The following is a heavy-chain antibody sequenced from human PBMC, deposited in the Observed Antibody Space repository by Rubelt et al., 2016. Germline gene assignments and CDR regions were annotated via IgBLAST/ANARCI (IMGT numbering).Heavy chain of an antibody. CDR3: ARGTGIAAALKFDY. CDR1: GGSFSGYY. D-gene: IGHD6-13*01. V-gene: IGHV4-34*01. J-gene: IGHJ4*02. Sequence: QVQLQQWGAGLLKPSETLSLTCAVYGGSFSGYYWSWIRQPPGKGLEWIGEINHSGSTNYNPSIKSRVTIAVDTPKNQFSLRLVSVAAADTAVYYCARGTGIAAALKFDYWGQGTLVTVSS. CDR2: INHSGST.